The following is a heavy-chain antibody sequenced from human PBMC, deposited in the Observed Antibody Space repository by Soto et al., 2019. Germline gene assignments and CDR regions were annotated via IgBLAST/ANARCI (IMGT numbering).Heavy chain of an antibody. CDR3: ASGGSSLNFDS. CDR2: INSDESST. J-gene: IGHJ4*02. V-gene: IGHV3-74*01. CDR1: GFTFRSYW. D-gene: IGHD6-6*01. Sequence: GGSLRLSCAASGFTFRSYWMQWVRQAPGKGLVWVSWINSDESSTSYADSVKGRFTISRDNAKNTLYLQMNSLRAEDTAVYYCASGGSSLNFDSWGQGTLVTVS.